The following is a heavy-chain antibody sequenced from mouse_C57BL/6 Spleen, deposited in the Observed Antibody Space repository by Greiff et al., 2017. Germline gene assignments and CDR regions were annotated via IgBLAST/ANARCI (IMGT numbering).Heavy chain of an antibody. CDR1: GYTFTDSE. Sequence: VQLQQSGAELVRPGASVTLSCKASGYTFTDSEMHWVQQTPVHGLEWIGAIDPETGGTAYNQKFKGKAILTADKSSSTAYMELRSLTSEDSAVYYCTRASYYGSRYPWGQGTTLTVSS. V-gene: IGHV1-15*01. J-gene: IGHJ2*01. CDR3: TRASYYGSRYP. CDR2: IDPETGGT. D-gene: IGHD1-1*01.